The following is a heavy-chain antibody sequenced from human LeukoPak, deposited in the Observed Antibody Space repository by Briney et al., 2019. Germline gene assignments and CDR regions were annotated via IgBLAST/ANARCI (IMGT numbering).Heavy chain of an antibody. J-gene: IGHJ6*03. CDR2: ISGSGGST. Sequence: GGSLRLSCAASGFTFSTYGITWVRQAPGKGLEWVSGISGSGGSTYYADSVKGRFTISRDNSKNTLYLQMNSLRAEDTAVYYCAKQGDYYGSGSRTYYYYYMDVWGKGTTVTVSS. CDR1: GFTFSTYG. V-gene: IGHV3-23*01. D-gene: IGHD3-10*01. CDR3: AKQGDYYGSGSRTYYYYYMDV.